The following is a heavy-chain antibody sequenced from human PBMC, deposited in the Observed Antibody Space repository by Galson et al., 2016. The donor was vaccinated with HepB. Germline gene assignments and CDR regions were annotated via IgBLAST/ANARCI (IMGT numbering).Heavy chain of an antibody. Sequence: SLRLSCAASGFNVNTNYMSWVRQAPGKGLEWVSVIYGADTTYYADSVKGRFTVSIDNSKNTLYFQMNNLRAEDTAVYYCARFVVARLDPWGQGTLVTVSS. CDR1: GFNVNTNY. V-gene: IGHV3-53*01. D-gene: IGHD6-6*01. CDR2: IYGADTT. J-gene: IGHJ5*02. CDR3: ARFVVARLDP.